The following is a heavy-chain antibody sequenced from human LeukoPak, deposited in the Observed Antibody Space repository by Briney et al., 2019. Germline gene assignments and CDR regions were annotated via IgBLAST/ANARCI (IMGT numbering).Heavy chain of an antibody. CDR3: ATPGLLGYCSSAICAPPGY. CDR2: ISSSSSYT. V-gene: IGHV3-11*03. CDR1: GFTFSDYY. J-gene: IGHJ4*02. D-gene: IGHD2-2*01. Sequence: PGGSLRLSCAASGFTFSDYYMSWIRQAPGKGLEWVSYISSSSSYTNYADSVKGRFTISRDNAKKSLYLQMNSLRAEDTAVYYCATPGLLGYCSSAICAPPGYWGQGTLVTVSS.